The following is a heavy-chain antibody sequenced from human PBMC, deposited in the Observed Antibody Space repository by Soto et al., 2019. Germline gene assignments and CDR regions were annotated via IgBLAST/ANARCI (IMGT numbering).Heavy chain of an antibody. Sequence: QVQLQESGPGLVKPSQTLSLTCTVSGGSISSGSYYWSWIRQLPGKGLEWIGYIYYSGSTYYNPSLKSRVTKSVDQSKNQFSLKLNSVTDADTAVYYCATRTDNYYVSGSLGSMDVWGQGTTVTVSS. CDR2: IYYSGST. V-gene: IGHV4-31*03. D-gene: IGHD3-10*01. CDR3: ATRTDNYYVSGSLGSMDV. J-gene: IGHJ6*02. CDR1: GGSISSGSYY.